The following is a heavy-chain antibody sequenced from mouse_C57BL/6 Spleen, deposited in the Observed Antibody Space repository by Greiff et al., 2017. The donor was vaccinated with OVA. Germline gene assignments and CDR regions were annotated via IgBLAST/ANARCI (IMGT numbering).Heavy chain of an antibody. V-gene: IGHV1-4*01. D-gene: IGHD2-4*01. CDR2: INPSSGYT. Sequence: VHLVESGAELARPGASVKMSCKASGYTFTSYTMHWVKQRPGQGLEWIGYINPSSGYTKYNQKFKDKATLTADKSSSTAYMQLSSLTSEDSAVYYCARIHDYGDGVAYWGQGTLVTVSA. J-gene: IGHJ3*01. CDR1: GYTFTSYT. CDR3: ARIHDYGDGVAY.